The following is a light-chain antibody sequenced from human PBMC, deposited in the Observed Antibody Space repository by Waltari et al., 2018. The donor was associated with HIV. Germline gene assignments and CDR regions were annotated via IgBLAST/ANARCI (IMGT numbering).Light chain of an antibody. J-gene: IGLJ2*01. V-gene: IGLV2-11*01. CDR3: CSYAGSYTLVV. CDR1: SSDVGGYNY. CDR2: DVT. Sequence: QSALTQPRSVSGSPGQSVTISCTGTSSDVGGYNYVSWYQHHPNKGPKLLIYDVTKRPSGVPDRFSGSKFDNTASLTISGLQADDEADYYCCSYAGSYTLVVFGGGTKLTVL.